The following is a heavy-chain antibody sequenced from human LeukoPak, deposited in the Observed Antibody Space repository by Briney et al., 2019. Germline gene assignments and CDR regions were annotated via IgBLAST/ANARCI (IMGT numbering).Heavy chain of an antibody. J-gene: IGHJ4*02. V-gene: IGHV2-70*11. CDR1: GFSLIADKMC. Sequence: ESGPTLVNPTQTLTLTCTFSGFSLIADKMCVSWIRQPPGKALEWLARFDWDDDEHYITSLKTRLTMSKDTSKNQVVLTMTNMDPVDTATYYCARTPIASSGRDYFDYWGQGILVTVSS. D-gene: IGHD6-13*01. CDR3: ARTPIASSGRDYFDY. CDR2: FDWDDDE.